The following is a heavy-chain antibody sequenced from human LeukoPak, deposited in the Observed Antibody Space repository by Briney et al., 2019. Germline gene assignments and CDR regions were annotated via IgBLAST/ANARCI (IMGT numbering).Heavy chain of an antibody. V-gene: IGHV2-5*02. CDR3: AHFRGGMVRGA. Sequence: SGPTLVKPTQTLTLTCTFSGFSLSTSGVGVGWIRQPPGKALEWLALIYWDDDKRYSPSLKSRLTITKDTSKNQLDLTMTNMDPVATATYYCAHFRGGMVRGAWGQGTLATVSS. J-gene: IGHJ5*02. CDR2: IYWDDDK. CDR1: GFSLSTSGVG. D-gene: IGHD3-10*01.